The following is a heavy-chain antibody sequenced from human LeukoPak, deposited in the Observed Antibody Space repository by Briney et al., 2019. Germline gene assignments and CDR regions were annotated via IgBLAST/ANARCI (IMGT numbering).Heavy chain of an antibody. CDR1: GFTFSSYW. J-gene: IGHJ5*02. D-gene: IGHD1-7*01. V-gene: IGHV3-74*01. Sequence: PGGSLTLSCSASGFTFSSYWIHWVRPAPAKGLVWVSRINSDGSTTNYADYVKGRLTISRDNAQNSLYLQMNGLRGEDTAVYYCARDHPVTGTTEFGWFDPWGEGTLVTVS. CDR2: INSDGSTT. CDR3: ARDHPVTGTTEFGWFDP.